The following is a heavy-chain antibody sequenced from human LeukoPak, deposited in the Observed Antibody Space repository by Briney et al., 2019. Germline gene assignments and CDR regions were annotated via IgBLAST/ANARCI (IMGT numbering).Heavy chain of an antibody. CDR3: AKDVPSAYFDF. CDR2: IKQDGSEK. D-gene: IGHD2-2*01. CDR1: GFTFSSYW. Sequence: GGSLRLSCAASGFTFSSYWMSWVRQAPGKGLGWVANIKQDGSEKYYVDSMKGRFTISRDNSKTTLYLQMNSLRAEDTAVYYCAKDVPSAYFDFWGQGTLVTVSS. V-gene: IGHV3-7*01. J-gene: IGHJ4*02.